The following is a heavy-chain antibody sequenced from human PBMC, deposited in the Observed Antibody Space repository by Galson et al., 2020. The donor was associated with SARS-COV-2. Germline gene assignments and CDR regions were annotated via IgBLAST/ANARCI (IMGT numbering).Heavy chain of an antibody. V-gene: IGHV3-43D*03. D-gene: IGHD3-16*02. CDR2: ISWDGGST. J-gene: IGHJ4*02. CDR3: AKGLSAMAMITFGGVIAPSGC. CDR1: GITFDDYA. Sequence: ESLKITCAASGITFDDYAMHWVRQAPGKGLEWVSLISWDGGSTYYADSVKGRFTISRDNSKNSLYLQMNSLRAEDTALYYCAKGLSAMAMITFGGVIAPSGCWAQGTLVTVSS.